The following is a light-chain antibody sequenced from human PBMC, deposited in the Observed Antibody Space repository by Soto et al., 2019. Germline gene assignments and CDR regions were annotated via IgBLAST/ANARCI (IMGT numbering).Light chain of an antibody. CDR1: QSVSSTY. Sequence: EIVLTQSPGTLSLSPGERATLSCGASQSVSSTYLAWYQQKPGQAPRLLIYDASNRATGIPDRFSGSGFGTDFTLPISRLEPEDFAVYYCQQYGRSPGLFTFGPGTKVDIK. CDR2: DAS. CDR3: QQYGRSPGLFT. J-gene: IGKJ3*01. V-gene: IGKV3-20*01.